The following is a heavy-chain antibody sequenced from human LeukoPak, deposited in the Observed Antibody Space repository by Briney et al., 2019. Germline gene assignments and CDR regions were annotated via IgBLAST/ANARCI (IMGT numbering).Heavy chain of an antibody. CDR3: ARAHSSSWYYFDY. Sequence: SETLSLTCTVSGGSISSGGFYWSWIRQHPGKGLEWIGYIYYSGSTYHNPSLQSRVTISVDTSKSQFSLNLSPVNAADTAVYYCARAHSSSWYYFDYWGQGTLVTVSS. J-gene: IGHJ4*02. CDR2: IYYSGST. CDR1: GGSISSGGFY. D-gene: IGHD6-13*01. V-gene: IGHV4-31*03.